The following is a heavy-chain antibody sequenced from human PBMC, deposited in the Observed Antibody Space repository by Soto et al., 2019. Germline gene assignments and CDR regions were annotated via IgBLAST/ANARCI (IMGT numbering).Heavy chain of an antibody. CDR1: GFTFSSYG. J-gene: IGHJ6*02. V-gene: IGHV3-33*01. CDR2: IWYDGSNK. D-gene: IGHD1-26*01. Sequence: PGGSLRLSCAASGFTFSSYGMHWVRQAPGKGLEWVAVIWYDGSNKYYADSVKGRFTISRDNSKNTLYLQMNSLRAEDTAVYYYARDSGSYFAATSMDVWGQGTTVTVSS. CDR3: ARDSGSYFAATSMDV.